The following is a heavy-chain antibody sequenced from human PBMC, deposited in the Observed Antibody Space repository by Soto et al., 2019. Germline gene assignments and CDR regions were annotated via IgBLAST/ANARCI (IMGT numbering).Heavy chain of an antibody. Sequence: QVQLQQWGAGLLKPSETLSLTCAVYGGSFSGYYWSWIRQPPGKGLEWIGEINHSGSTNYNPSLKSRVTLSVDTSNNQFSLKLSSVTAADTAVYYCARGMGPGNCSSTSCYPGYYFDYWGQGTLVTVSS. D-gene: IGHD2-2*01. CDR1: GGSFSGYY. V-gene: IGHV4-34*01. CDR2: INHSGST. CDR3: ARGMGPGNCSSTSCYPGYYFDY. J-gene: IGHJ4*02.